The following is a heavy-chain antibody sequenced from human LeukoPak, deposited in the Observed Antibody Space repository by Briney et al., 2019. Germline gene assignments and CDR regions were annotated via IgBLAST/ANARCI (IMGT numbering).Heavy chain of an antibody. CDR1: GFTFSSYA. D-gene: IGHD4-23*01. CDR2: ISYDGSNK. J-gene: IGHJ4*02. Sequence: LPGGSLRLSCAASGFTFSSYAMHWVRQAPGKGLEWVAVISYDGSNKYYADSVKGRFTISRDNSKNTLYLQMNSLRAEDTAVYYCARDRHDYGGLGGYWGQGTLVTVSS. CDR3: ARDRHDYGGLGGY. V-gene: IGHV3-30-3*01.